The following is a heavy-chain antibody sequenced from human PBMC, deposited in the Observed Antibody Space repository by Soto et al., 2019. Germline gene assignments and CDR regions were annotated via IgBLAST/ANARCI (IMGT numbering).Heavy chain of an antibody. D-gene: IGHD3-10*01. V-gene: IGHV4-31*02. Sequence: QVQLQESGPGLVKPSQTLSLTCSVSGGSISSGGYYWSLIRQPPGKGLEWIVYIYYSANTHYNPSLKGRVSISADTSKNQFSLNLSSVTAADTAVYYCARSGGNSYSYGMEVWGQGTTVTVSS. J-gene: IGHJ6*02. CDR3: ARSGGNSYSYGMEV. CDR2: IYYSANT. CDR1: GGSISSGGYY.